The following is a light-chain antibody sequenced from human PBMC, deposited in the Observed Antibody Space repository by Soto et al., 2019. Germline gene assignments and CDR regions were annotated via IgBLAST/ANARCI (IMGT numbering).Light chain of an antibody. V-gene: IGKV1-39*01. CDR3: QQSFSPLLT. J-gene: IGKJ4*01. CDR2: AAS. CDR1: QTLNNY. Sequence: DIQMTQSPSSVSASVGDRVTITCRASQTLNNYLTWFQQKPGKAPKVLIYAASPLQSGVPSRFSGSGSGAEFTLTISSLQPEDSATYYCQQSFSPLLTFGGGTKVDIK.